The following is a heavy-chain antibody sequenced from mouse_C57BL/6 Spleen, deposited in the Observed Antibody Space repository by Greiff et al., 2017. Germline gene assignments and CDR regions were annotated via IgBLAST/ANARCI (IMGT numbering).Heavy chain of an antibody. D-gene: IGHD1-1*01. V-gene: IGHV1-64*01. CDR3: ARSPPTTVVPYWYFDV. Sequence: QVQLQQPGAELVKPGASVKLSCKASGYTFTSYWMHWVKQRPGQGLEWIGMIHPNSGSTNYNEKFKSKATLTVDKSSSTAYMQLSSLTSEDSAVYYCARSPPTTVVPYWYFDVWGTGTTVTVSS. J-gene: IGHJ1*03. CDR1: GYTFTSYW. CDR2: IHPNSGST.